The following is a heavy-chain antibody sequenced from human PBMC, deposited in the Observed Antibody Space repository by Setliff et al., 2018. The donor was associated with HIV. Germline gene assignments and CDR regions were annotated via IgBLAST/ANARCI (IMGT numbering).Heavy chain of an antibody. Sequence: NPSETLSLTCRVSGVSVSGYYWSWIRQSPGKGLEWIGYIYHTGTTSYNPSLKSRVTIQIDRSNNHFSLNLRSATTADTAVSFCARDPGDSSGWYIDYWGQGTLVTVSS. D-gene: IGHD6-19*01. V-gene: IGHV4-59*02. CDR3: ARDPGDSSGWYIDY. J-gene: IGHJ4*02. CDR1: GVSVSGYY. CDR2: IYHTGTT.